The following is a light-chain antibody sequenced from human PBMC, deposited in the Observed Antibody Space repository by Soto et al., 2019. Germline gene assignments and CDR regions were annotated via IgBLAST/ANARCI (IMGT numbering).Light chain of an antibody. CDR3: QQYNDWPS. J-gene: IGKJ1*01. Sequence: VMTQSPATLCVCPGERVTLXCRASQSFCSEFHWFQHTPGKARRLLIESASSRDTGITAMFSGSGSETDFTLTISSLQSEDFAVYDCQQYNDWPSFGQGTKVDIK. CDR2: SAS. CDR1: QSFCSE. V-gene: IGKV3-15*01.